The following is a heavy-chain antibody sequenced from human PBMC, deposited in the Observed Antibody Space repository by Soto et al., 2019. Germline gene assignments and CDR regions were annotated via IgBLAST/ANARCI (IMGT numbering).Heavy chain of an antibody. CDR1: GGSISSGGYY. Sequence: QVQLQESGPGLVKPSQTLSLTCTVSGGSISSGGYYWSWIRQHPGKGLEWIGYIYYSGSTYYNPSLKSRVTISVDTSKNQFSLKLSSVTAADTAVYYCARDKRLGELSSLFDYWGQGTLVTVSS. V-gene: IGHV4-31*03. CDR3: ARDKRLGELSSLFDY. D-gene: IGHD3-16*02. CDR2: IYYSGST. J-gene: IGHJ4*02.